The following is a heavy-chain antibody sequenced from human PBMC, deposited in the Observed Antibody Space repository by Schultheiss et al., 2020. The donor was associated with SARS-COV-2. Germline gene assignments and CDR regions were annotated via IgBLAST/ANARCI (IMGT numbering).Heavy chain of an antibody. Sequence: SETLSLTCAVSGGSISSSNWWSWVRQPPGKGLEWIGYIYYSGSTYYNPSLKSRVTISVDTSKNQFSLKLSSVTAADTAVYYCARSSKNRLGYWGQGTLVTVSS. V-gene: IGHV4-4*02. CDR3: ARSSKNRLGY. D-gene: IGHD7-27*01. CDR2: IYYSGST. CDR1: GGSISSSNW. J-gene: IGHJ4*02.